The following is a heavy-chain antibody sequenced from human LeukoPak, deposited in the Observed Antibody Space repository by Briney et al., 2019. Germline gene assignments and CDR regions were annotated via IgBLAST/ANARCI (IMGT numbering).Heavy chain of an antibody. Sequence: GGSLRLSCTASGFAFDEHGMSWVRQVPGKGLEWVSGINWSGGSTGYADPLRGRFTIPRDNAKNSLYLQMDSLRAEDTALYYCVRAPITSPFYFDYWGQGTLVTVSS. CDR2: INWSGGST. V-gene: IGHV3-20*04. CDR1: GFAFDEHG. CDR3: VRAPITSPFYFDY. D-gene: IGHD2-2*01. J-gene: IGHJ4*02.